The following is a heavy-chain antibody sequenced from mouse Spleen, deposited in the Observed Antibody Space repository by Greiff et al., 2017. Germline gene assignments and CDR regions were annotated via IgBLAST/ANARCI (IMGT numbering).Heavy chain of an antibody. Sequence: EVKLVESGEGLVKPGGSLKLSCAASGFTFSSYAMSWVRQTPEKRLEWVAYISSGGDYIYYADTVKGRFTISRDNARNTLYLQMSSLKSEDTAMYYCTRDLDTYYFDYWGQGTTLTVSS. CDR2: ISSGGDYI. V-gene: IGHV5-9-1*02. CDR3: TRDLDTYYFDY. J-gene: IGHJ2*01. CDR1: GFTFSSYA.